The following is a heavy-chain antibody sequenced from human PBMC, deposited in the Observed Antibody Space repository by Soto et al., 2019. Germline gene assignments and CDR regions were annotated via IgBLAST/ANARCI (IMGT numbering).Heavy chain of an antibody. J-gene: IGHJ4*02. CDR2: INSGGSNI. V-gene: IGHV3-11*04. CDR3: ARDIRGAN. D-gene: IGHD3-10*01. Sequence: QVQLVESGGGLVKPGGSLRLSCTASGFTFTDHYMTWIRQAPGKGLEWVSYINSGGSNIYYADSVRGRFTISRDNAKNALYQQMSSLKADVTAIYNCARDIRGANWGQGTLVIVSS. CDR1: GFTFTDHY.